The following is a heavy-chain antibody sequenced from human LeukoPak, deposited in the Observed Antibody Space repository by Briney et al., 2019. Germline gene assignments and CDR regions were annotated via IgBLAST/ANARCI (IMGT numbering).Heavy chain of an antibody. D-gene: IGHD2-21*01. Sequence: GRSLRLSCAASGFTFSSYAMSWVRQAPGKGLEWVSAISGSGGSTYYADSVTGRSTISRDNSKNTLYLQMNSLRAEDTALYYCAKPPVMGLYYFDYWGQGTLVTVSS. J-gene: IGHJ4*02. CDR2: ISGSGGST. V-gene: IGHV3-23*01. CDR1: GFTFSSYA. CDR3: AKPPVMGLYYFDY.